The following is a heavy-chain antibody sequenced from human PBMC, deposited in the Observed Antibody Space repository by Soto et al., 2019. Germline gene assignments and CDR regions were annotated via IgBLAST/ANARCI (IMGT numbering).Heavy chain of an antibody. CDR2: ISSSGSTI. CDR3: ARDPYGDYYFDY. V-gene: IGHV3-11*01. J-gene: IGHJ4*02. D-gene: IGHD4-17*01. CDR1: GFTFSDYY. Sequence: GGSLRLSCAASGFTFSDYYMSWIRQAPGKGLEWVSYISSSGSTIYYADSVKGRFTISRDKAKNSLYLQMNSLRAEDTAVYCCARDPYGDYYFDYWGQGTLVTVSS.